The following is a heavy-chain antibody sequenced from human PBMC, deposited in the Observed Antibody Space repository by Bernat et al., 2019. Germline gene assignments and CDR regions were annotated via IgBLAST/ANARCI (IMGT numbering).Heavy chain of an antibody. V-gene: IGHV5-10-1*03. CDR1: GYSFTSYW. Sequence: EVQLVQSGAEVKKPGESLRISCKGSGYSFTSYWISWVRQMPGKGLEWMGRIDPSDSYTNYSPSFQGHVTISADKSISTAYLQWSSLKASDTAMYYCARHPNAYSSNHYYGMDVWGQGTTVTVSS. CDR2: IDPSDSYT. CDR3: ARHPNAYSSNHYYGMDV. J-gene: IGHJ6*02. D-gene: IGHD6-13*01.